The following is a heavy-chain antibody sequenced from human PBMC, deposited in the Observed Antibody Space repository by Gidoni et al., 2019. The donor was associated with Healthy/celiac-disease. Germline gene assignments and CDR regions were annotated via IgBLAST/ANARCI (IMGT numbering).Heavy chain of an antibody. Sequence: EVQLLESGGGLVQPGGSLRLSCAASGFTFSSYAMSWVRQAPGKGLEWVSAISGSGGSTYYADSVKGRFTISRDNSKNTLYLQMNSLRAEDTAVYYCVRGHSHYYYGMDVWGQGTTVTVSS. CDR2: ISGSGGST. CDR1: GFTFSSYA. V-gene: IGHV3-23*01. CDR3: VRGHSHYYYGMDV. J-gene: IGHJ6*02.